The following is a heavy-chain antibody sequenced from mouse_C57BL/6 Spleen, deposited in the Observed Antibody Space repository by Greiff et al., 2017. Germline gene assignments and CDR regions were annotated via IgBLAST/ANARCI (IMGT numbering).Heavy chain of an antibody. V-gene: IGHV3-6*01. J-gene: IGHJ1*03. CDR2: ISYDGSN. D-gene: IGHD1-1*01. CDR3: ASIYYYGSSQGYFDV. Sequence: EVQLQESGPGLVKPSQSLSLTCSVTGYSITSGYYWNWIRQFPGNKLEWMGYISYDGSNNYNPSLKNRISITRDTSKNQFFLKLNSVTTEDTATYYCASIYYYGSSQGYFDVWGTGTTVTVSS. CDR1: GYSITSGYY.